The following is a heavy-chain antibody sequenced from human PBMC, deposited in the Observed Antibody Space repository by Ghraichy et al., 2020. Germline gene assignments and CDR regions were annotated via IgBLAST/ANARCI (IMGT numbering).Heavy chain of an antibody. D-gene: IGHD2-2*02. CDR2: ISYDGSNK. J-gene: IGHJ4*02. CDR3: ARDGGNRDIVVVPAAIYFDY. CDR1: GFTFSSYA. Sequence: GGSLRLSCAASGFTFSSYAMHWVRQAPGKGLEWVAVISYDGSNKYYADSVKGRFTISRDNSKNTLYLQMNSLRAEDTAVYYCARDGGNRDIVVVPAAIYFDYWGQGTLVTVSS. V-gene: IGHV3-30*04.